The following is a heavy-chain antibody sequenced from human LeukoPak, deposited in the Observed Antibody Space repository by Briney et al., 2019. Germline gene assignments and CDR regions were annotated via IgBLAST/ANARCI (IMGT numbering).Heavy chain of an antibody. V-gene: IGHV3-30*04. Sequence: PGGSLRLSCAASGFTFSSYAMHWVRQAPGKGLEWVAVISYDGSNKYYADSVKGRFTISRDNSKNTLYLQMNSLRAEDTAVYYCARSYRSPGDAFDIWGQGTMVTVSS. D-gene: IGHD1-26*01. CDR3: ARSYRSPGDAFDI. CDR1: GFTFSSYA. CDR2: ISYDGSNK. J-gene: IGHJ3*02.